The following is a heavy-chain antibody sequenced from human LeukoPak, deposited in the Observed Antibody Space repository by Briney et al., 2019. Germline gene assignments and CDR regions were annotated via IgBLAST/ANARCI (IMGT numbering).Heavy chain of an antibody. CDR3: ARGEMATITEDSYYFDY. CDR1: GGTFSSYA. J-gene: IGHJ4*02. CDR2: IIPIFGTA. V-gene: IGHV1-69*13. D-gene: IGHD5-24*01. Sequence: GASVKVSCKASGGTFSSYAISWVRQAPGQGLEWMGGIIPIFGTANYAQKSQGRVTITADESTSTAYMELSSLRSEDTAVYYCARGEMATITEDSYYFDYWGQGTLVTVSS.